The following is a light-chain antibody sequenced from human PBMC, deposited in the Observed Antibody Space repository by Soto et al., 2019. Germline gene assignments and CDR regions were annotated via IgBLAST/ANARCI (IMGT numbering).Light chain of an antibody. J-gene: IGLJ2*01. CDR3: SSYTTSATLG. CDR1: SSDVGSYNS. V-gene: IGLV2-14*01. CDR2: AVT. Sequence: QSALTQPASVSGSPGQSIAISCTGTSSDVGSYNSVSWYQQFPGKAPKLILYAVTNRPSGVSNRFSGSKSGNTASLTISGLQAEDEADYFCSSYTTSATLGFGVGTQLTVL.